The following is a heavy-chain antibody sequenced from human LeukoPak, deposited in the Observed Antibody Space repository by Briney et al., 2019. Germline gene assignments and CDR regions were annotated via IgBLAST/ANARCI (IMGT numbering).Heavy chain of an antibody. CDR1: GFTFSSYW. J-gene: IGHJ4*02. D-gene: IGHD6-6*01. V-gene: IGHV3-74*01. Sequence: GGSLRLSCAASGFTFSSYWMHWVRQVPGKGLVWVSRINSDGSTTTYADSVKGRFTISRDNAKNTLYLQMNSLRAEDTAVHFCAYYSSSPSGYFDYWGQGTLVTVSS. CDR3: AYYSSSPSGYFDY. CDR2: INSDGSTT.